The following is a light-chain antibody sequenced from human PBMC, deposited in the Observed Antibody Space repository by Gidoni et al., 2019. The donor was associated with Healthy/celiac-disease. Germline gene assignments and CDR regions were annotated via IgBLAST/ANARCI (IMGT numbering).Light chain of an antibody. CDR2: GRN. J-gene: IGLJ2*01. CDR1: SLRTYY. Sequence: SSELTQDPAVSVALGQTVRITCQGDSLRTYYANGYQQKPGQAPILVIYGRNNRPSGIPDRFSGSSSGNTASLTITGAQAEDEADYYCDSRDSSGYHVVFGGGTKLTVL. V-gene: IGLV3-19*01. CDR3: DSRDSSGYHVV.